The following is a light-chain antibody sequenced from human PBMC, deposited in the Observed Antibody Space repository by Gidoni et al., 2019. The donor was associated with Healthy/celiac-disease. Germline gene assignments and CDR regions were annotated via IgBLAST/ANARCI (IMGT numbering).Light chain of an antibody. CDR1: KSVSSY. CDR2: DAS. V-gene: IGKV3-11*01. CDR3: QQRSNWYRIT. Sequence: EIVFPQSPATLSLSTGEISTPSCRASKSVSSYLTWYQQKPGQAPRLLIYDASTRATGIPARFSGSGSGTDFTLTISSIEPEDFAVYYCQQRSNWYRITFGQXTRLEIK. J-gene: IGKJ5*01.